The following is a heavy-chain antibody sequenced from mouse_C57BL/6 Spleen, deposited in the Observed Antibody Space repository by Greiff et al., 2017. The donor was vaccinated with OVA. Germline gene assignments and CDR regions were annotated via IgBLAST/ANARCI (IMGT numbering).Heavy chain of an antibody. CDR3: ARLDYYYYAMDY. V-gene: IGHV5-17*01. D-gene: IGHD2-4*01. CDR1: GFTFSDYG. Sequence: EVQLVESGGGLVKPGGSLKLSCAASGFTFSDYGMHWVRQAPEKGLEWVAYISSGSSTIYYADTVQGRFTISRDNAKNTLFLQMTSLRSEDTAMDYCARLDYYYYAMDYWGQGTSVTVSS. J-gene: IGHJ4*01. CDR2: ISSGSSTI.